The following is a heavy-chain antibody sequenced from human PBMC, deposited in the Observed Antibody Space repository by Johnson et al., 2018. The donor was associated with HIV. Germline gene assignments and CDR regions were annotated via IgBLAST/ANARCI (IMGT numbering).Heavy chain of an antibody. V-gene: IGHV3-7*01. CDR3: ARNGDGYTPDAFDI. CDR1: GFTFSSYW. D-gene: IGHD5-24*01. CDR2: IKQDGSER. Sequence: EVQLVESGGGLVLPGGSLRLSCVGSGFTFSSYWMSWVRQAPGKGLEWVATIKQDGSERYNVDSVKGRFTISRDNAKKSLYLQMNSLRVEDTAVYFCARNGDGYTPDAFDIWGQGTVVTVSS. J-gene: IGHJ3*02.